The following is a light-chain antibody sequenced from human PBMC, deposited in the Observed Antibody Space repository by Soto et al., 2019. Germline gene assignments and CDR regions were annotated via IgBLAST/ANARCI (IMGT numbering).Light chain of an antibody. CDR3: QQYHVWYT. J-gene: IGKJ5*01. CDR2: GAS. Sequence: EIVMTQSPATLSVSPGERAILSCRASQSVSINLAWFQQKPGQAPRLLIYGASTRATGIPARFSGSGSGTEFTLTISSLQSEDFAVYYCQQYHVWYTLGQGTRLEIK. CDR1: QSVSIN. V-gene: IGKV3-15*01.